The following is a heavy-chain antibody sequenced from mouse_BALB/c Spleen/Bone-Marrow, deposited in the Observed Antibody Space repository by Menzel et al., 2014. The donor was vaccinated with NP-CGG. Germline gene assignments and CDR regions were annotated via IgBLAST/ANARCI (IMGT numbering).Heavy chain of an antibody. Sequence: VKLQESGAELVKPGASMKLSCKASGYTFTSYYMYWVKQRPGQGLEWIGEINPSNGGTNFNEKFKSKATLTVDKSSSTAYMQLSSLTSEDSAVYYCTREGDSPFAYWGQGTLVTVSA. CDR3: TREGDSPFAY. CDR2: INPSNGGT. V-gene: IGHV1S81*02. D-gene: IGHD2-13*01. CDR1: GYTFTSYY. J-gene: IGHJ3*01.